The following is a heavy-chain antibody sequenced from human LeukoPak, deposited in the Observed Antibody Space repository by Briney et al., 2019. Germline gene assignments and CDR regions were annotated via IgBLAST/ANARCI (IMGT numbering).Heavy chain of an antibody. CDR3: AKDVRKWESLHFFDY. V-gene: IGHV3-23*01. CDR1: GFTLSTNA. Sequence: GGSLRLPCLTSGFTLSTNAMSWVRQAPGKGLEWISGISGSGASTYYADSVKGRFTISRDDSRNTLYLQMNSLRGDDTAVYYCAKDVRKWESLHFFDYWGQGTLVTVSS. D-gene: IGHD1-26*01. CDR2: ISGSGAST. J-gene: IGHJ4*02.